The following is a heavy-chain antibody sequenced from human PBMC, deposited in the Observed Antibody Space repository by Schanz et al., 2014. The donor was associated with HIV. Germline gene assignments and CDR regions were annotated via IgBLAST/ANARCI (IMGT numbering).Heavy chain of an antibody. CDR2: IDIAGTLT. CDR1: GFTFSSSG. CDR3: AKEEVPSDY. V-gene: IGHV3-23*03. Sequence: EVQLLESGGGLVQPGGSLRLSCTASGFTFSSSGMTWVRQAPGKGLEWVSSIDIAGTLTYFADSVKGRFTISRDNSKNTVYLHMDSLRFEDTAVYYCAKEEVPSDYWGLGTLVTVSS. J-gene: IGHJ4*02. D-gene: IGHD3-10*01.